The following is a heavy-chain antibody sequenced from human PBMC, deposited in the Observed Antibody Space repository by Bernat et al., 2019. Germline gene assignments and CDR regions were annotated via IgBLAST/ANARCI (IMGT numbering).Heavy chain of an antibody. D-gene: IGHD3-3*01. V-gene: IGHV4-59*01. CDR1: GGSISSYY. CDR2: IYYSGST. CDR3: ARGPRFWSGYRFYDP. J-gene: IGHJ5*02. Sequence: QVQLQESGPGLVKPSETLSLTCTVSGGSISSYYWSWIRQPPGKGLEWIGYIYYSGSTNYNPSLKSRVPISVDTSKNQFSLKLSSVTAADTAVYYCARGPRFWSGYRFYDPWGQGTLVTVSS.